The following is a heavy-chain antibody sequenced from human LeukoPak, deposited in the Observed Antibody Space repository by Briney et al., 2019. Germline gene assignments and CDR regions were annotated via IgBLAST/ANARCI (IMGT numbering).Heavy chain of an antibody. CDR1: NASISSYY. V-gene: IGHV4-59*04. J-gene: IGHJ4*02. CDR2: VYYSGDT. CDR3: ARRYDFWSGYPPPLDY. Sequence: SETLSLTCTVSNASISSYYWSWIRQPPGKGLEWIGYVYYSGDTNYNPSLKSRVTISVDTSKKQFSLKLSSVTAADTAVYYCARRYDFWSGYPPPLDYWGQGTLVTVSS. D-gene: IGHD3-3*01.